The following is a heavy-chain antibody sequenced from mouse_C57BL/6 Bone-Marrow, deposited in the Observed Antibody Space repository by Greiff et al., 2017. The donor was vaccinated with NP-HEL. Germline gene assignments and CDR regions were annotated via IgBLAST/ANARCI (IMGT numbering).Heavy chain of an antibody. CDR2: IYPRSGNT. CDR3: AREASYYSNTFAY. J-gene: IGHJ3*01. CDR1: GYTFTSYG. Sequence: QVQLQQSGAELARPGASVKLSCKASGYTFTSYGISWVKQRTGQGLEWIGEIYPRSGNTYYNEKFKGKATLTADRSSSTAYMELRSLTSEDSAVYSCAREASYYSNTFAYWGQGTLVTVSA. V-gene: IGHV1-81*01. D-gene: IGHD2-5*01.